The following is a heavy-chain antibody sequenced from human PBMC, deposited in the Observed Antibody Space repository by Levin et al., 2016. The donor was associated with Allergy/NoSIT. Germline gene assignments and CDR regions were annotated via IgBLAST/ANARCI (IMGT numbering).Heavy chain of an antibody. Sequence: LSLTCAASGFTFSSYSMNWVRQAPGKGLEWVSFISSSSVYIYYADSVKGRFTISRDNAENSLYLQMNSLRAEDTAVYYCAKGDGAVADPDYWGQGTLVTVSS. J-gene: IGHJ4*02. CDR1: GFTFSSYS. D-gene: IGHD6-19*01. CDR2: ISSSSVYI. V-gene: IGHV3-21*04. CDR3: AKGDGAVADPDY.